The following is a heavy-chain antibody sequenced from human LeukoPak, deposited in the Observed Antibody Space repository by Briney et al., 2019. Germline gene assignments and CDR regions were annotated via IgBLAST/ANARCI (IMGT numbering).Heavy chain of an antibody. Sequence: PSETLSLTCVVYGVSFSGYYWRWIRHPPGKGLEGIGIINYSGRTVYNPSLRSRVTISVDMSKNQFSLNLNSVTAADTAVYYCARRSKDLNWFDPWGQGTLVTVSS. CDR3: ARRSKDLNWFDP. CDR2: INYSGRT. CDR1: GVSFSGYY. V-gene: IGHV4-34*01. D-gene: IGHD1-26*01. J-gene: IGHJ5*02.